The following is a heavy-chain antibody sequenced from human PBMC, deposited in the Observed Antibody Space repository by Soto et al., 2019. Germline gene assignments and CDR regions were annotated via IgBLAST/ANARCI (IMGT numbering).Heavy chain of an antibody. CDR3: TKGVKYSNVYYGMDV. Sequence: GGSLRLSCVASGITFTSYAMSWVRQAPGKGLEWVSGISGSGADTYYADSVKGRFTIYRDNSKNTVYMQMNSLTADDTALYYCTKGVKYSNVYYGMDVWGQGTTVTVS. D-gene: IGHD6-6*01. CDR2: ISGSGADT. CDR1: GITFTSYA. V-gene: IGHV3-23*01. J-gene: IGHJ6*02.